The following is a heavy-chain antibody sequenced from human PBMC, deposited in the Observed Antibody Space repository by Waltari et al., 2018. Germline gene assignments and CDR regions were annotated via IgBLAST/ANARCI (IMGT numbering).Heavy chain of an antibody. D-gene: IGHD3-10*01. CDR3: TREGYYGSGSYYPTSTIYYYYGMDV. J-gene: IGHJ6*02. CDR2: ISAYNGNT. Sequence: QVQLVQSGAEVKKPGASVKVSCKASGYTFTSYGISWVRQAPGQGLEWMGWISAYNGNTNYAQKLQGRVTMTTDTSTSTAYMELRSLRSDDTAVYYCTREGYYGSGSYYPTSTIYYYYGMDVWGQGTTVTVSS. V-gene: IGHV1-18*01. CDR1: GYTFTSYG.